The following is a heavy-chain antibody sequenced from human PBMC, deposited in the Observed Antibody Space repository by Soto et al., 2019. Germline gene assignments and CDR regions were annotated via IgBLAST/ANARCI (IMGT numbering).Heavy chain of an antibody. CDR1: GSTFTSYY. J-gene: IGHJ4*02. CDR2: INPSGGST. D-gene: IGHD3-3*01. CDR3: ARGRERYYDFWSGYSSPHDY. V-gene: IGHV1-46*01. Sequence: ASLKVSCKSSGSTFTSYYMHCVRQSPGQGLELIGIINPSGGSTSYAQKFQGRVTMTRDTSTSTVYMELSSLRSEDTAVYYCARGRERYYDFWSGYSSPHDYWGQGTLVTVSS.